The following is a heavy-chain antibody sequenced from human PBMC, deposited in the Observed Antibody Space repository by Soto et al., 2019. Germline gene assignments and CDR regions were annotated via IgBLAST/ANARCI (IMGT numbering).Heavy chain of an antibody. CDR2: IYDSGVT. D-gene: IGHD5-18*01. CDR3: VRDLAHGYMGNV. Sequence: TLSLTCSFSAPIVTSGENYWTWVRQPPGRGLEWIGYIYDSGVTNNTPALKSRVTLLLDRPNNEVSPKLRAVTDEETAVYFCVRDLAHGYMGNVWGHGTLVTVSS. V-gene: IGHV4-30-4*08. J-gene: IGHJ3*01. CDR1: APIVTSGENY.